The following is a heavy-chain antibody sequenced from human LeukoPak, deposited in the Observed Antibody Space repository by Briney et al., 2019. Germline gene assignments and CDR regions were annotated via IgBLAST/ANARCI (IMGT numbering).Heavy chain of an antibody. CDR2: ISSTSTSM. Sequence: GGSLRLSCAASGFTFSDYHINWVRQAPGKGLEWLSYISSTSTSMDYADSVRGRFAISRDNAKNSLYLQMNSLRDEDTAVYYCARVWQDNSGVDYWGQGTLVTVSS. V-gene: IGHV3-48*02. CDR1: GFTFSDYH. D-gene: IGHD2-21*01. CDR3: ARVWQDNSGVDY. J-gene: IGHJ4*02.